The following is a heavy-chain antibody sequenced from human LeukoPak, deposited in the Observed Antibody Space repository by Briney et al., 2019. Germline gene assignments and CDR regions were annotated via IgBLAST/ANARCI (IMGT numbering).Heavy chain of an antibody. V-gene: IGHV1-69*05. Sequence: SVKVSCKASGGTFGSYAISWVRQAPGQGLEWMGGIIPIFGTANYAQKFQGRVTITTDESTSTAYMELSSLRSEDTAVYYCASHPRDGYSFDYWGQGTLVTVSS. CDR1: GGTFGSYA. J-gene: IGHJ4*02. CDR2: IIPIFGTA. CDR3: ASHPRDGYSFDY. D-gene: IGHD5-24*01.